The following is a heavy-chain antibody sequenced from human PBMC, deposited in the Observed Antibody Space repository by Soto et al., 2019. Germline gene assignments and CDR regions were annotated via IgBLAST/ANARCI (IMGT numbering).Heavy chain of an antibody. V-gene: IGHV3-30*03. J-gene: IGHJ4*02. CDR2: ISYDGSNK. CDR3: AIYSSGWYPLDY. Sequence: QVQLVESGGGVVQPGRSLRLSCAASGFTFSSYGMHWVRQGPGKGLEWVAVISYDGSNKYYADSVKGRFTISRDNSKNTLYLQMNSLRAEDTAVYYCAIYSSGWYPLDYWGQGTLVTVSS. D-gene: IGHD6-19*01. CDR1: GFTFSSYG.